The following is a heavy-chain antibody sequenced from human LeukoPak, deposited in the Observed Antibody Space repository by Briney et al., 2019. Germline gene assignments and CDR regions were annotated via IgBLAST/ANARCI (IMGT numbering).Heavy chain of an antibody. J-gene: IGHJ4*02. V-gene: IGHV4-59*08. CDR1: GGSISSYY. D-gene: IGHD2-2*03. Sequence: SETLSLTCTVSGGSISSYYWSWIRQPPGKGLEWMGYIYYSGSTNYNPSLKSRVTISVDTSKNQFSLKLSSVTAADTAVYYCARTGFCCSTNCYGLLFDYWGQGALVTVSS. CDR2: IYYSGST. CDR3: ARTGFCCSTNCYGLLFDY.